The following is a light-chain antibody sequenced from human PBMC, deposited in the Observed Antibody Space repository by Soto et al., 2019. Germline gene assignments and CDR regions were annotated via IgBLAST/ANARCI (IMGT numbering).Light chain of an antibody. V-gene: IGLV2-14*01. CDR3: SAYTTISTYV. Sequence: QSALTQPASVSGSPGQSITISCTGTSRDVGGYNYVSWYQQHPGKAPKLMIYDVRNRPSGVSNRFSGSKSVNTASLTISGPQYEDQADYYCSAYTTISTYVFGTGTKLTVL. CDR2: DVR. CDR1: SRDVGGYNY. J-gene: IGLJ1*01.